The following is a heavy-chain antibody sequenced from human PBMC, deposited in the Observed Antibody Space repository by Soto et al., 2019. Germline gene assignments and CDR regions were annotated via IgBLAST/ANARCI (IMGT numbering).Heavy chain of an antibody. J-gene: IGHJ4*02. CDR3: ARRWGRSLDY. D-gene: IGHD2-15*01. CDR1: GGSISSYY. V-gene: IGHV4-59*08. Sequence: SETLSLTCTVSGGSISSYYWSWIRQPPGKGLEWIGYIYYSGSTNYNPSLKSRVTISVDTSKNQFSLKLSSVTAADTAVYYCARRWGRSLDYWGQGTLVTVSP. CDR2: IYYSGST.